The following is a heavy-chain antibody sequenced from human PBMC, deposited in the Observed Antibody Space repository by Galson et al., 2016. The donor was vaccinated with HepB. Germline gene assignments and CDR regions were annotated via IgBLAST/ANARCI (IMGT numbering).Heavy chain of an antibody. CDR1: GGSISSHDW. Sequence: ETLSLTCAVSGGSISSHDWWSWVRQPPGKGLEWIGEIYHSGSTSYNPSLKSRVTISVDNFKNQFSLKLTSVTAADTAVYYCARNGFYCLDYWGQGILVTVSS. CDR2: IYHSGST. V-gene: IGHV4-4*02. J-gene: IGHJ4*02. D-gene: IGHD2/OR15-2a*01. CDR3: ARNGFYCLDY.